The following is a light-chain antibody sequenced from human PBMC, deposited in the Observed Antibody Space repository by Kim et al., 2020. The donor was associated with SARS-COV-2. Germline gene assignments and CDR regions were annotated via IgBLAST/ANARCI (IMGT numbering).Light chain of an antibody. CDR3: QQYGTSRT. CDR1: QSVHNNY. CDR2: AAS. Sequence: LSPWERASLSCRASQSVHNNYLAWYQQMPGQAPRLLIYAASTRATGIPDRFSGSGSGTDFTLTISRLEPADFAVYYCQQYGTSRTFDQGTKVDIK. V-gene: IGKV3-20*01. J-gene: IGKJ1*01.